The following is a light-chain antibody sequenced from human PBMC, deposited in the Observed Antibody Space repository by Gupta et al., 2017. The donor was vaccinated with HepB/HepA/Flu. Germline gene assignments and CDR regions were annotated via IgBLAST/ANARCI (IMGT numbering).Light chain of an antibody. CDR2: ENN. CDR3: GKWDSSLSAVV. CDR1: SSNIGNNY. Sequence: VLTYKTSISAAPRQKVTISCSGSSSNIGNNYVSWYQQLPGTAPKLLIYENNKRPSGIPDRFAGSKSGTSATLGITGLQTGDEADYYCGKWDSSLSAVVFGGGTKLTVL. J-gene: IGLJ2*01. V-gene: IGLV1-51*02.